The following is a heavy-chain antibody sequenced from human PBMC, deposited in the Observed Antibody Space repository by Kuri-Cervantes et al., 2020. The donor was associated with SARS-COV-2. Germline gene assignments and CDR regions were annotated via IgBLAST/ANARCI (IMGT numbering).Heavy chain of an antibody. V-gene: IGHV3-23*01. CDR2: ISGSVGST. J-gene: IGHJ4*02. D-gene: IGHD3-10*01. CDR1: GFTFSSYS. Sequence: GGSLRLSCVASGFTFSSYSMSWVRQAPGKGLEWVSAISGSVGSTYYADSVEGRFTISRDNSKNSLYLQMNSLRDEDTAVYYCAKPTVRGEHDFDYWGQGTLVTVSS. CDR3: AKPTVRGEHDFDY.